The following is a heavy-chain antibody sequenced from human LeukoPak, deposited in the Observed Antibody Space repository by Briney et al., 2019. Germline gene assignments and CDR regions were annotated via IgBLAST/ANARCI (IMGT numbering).Heavy chain of an antibody. CDR2: IYYSGST. D-gene: IGHD6-19*01. V-gene: IGHV4-59*08. CDR1: GGSISSYY. J-gene: IGHJ1*01. Sequence: SETLSLTCTVSGGSISSYYWSWIRQPPGKGLEWIGYIYYSGSTNYNPSLKRQVSMSVDTSKNQFSLKVSSVTADDTAVYYCARHGAVAGTESEYFQHWGQGTLVTVSS. CDR3: ARHGAVAGTESEYFQH.